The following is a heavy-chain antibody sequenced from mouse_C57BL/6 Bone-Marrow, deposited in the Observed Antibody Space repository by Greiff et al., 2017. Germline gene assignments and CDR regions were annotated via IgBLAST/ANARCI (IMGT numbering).Heavy chain of an antibody. CDR3: ARWNYYGSSYGY. D-gene: IGHD1-1*01. Sequence: QVQLKESGAELARPGASVKLSCKASGYTFTSYGISWVKQRTGQGLEWIGEVYTRSGNTYYNEQFKGKATLTADKSSSTAYMELRSLTSEDSAVYFCARWNYYGSSYGYWGQGTTLTVSS. J-gene: IGHJ2*01. CDR1: GYTFTSYG. V-gene: IGHV1-81*01. CDR2: VYTRSGNT.